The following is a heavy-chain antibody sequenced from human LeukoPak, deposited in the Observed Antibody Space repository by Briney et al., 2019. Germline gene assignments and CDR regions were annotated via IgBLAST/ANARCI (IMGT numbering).Heavy chain of an antibody. Sequence: PGGSLRLSCAASGFTFSSYGMSWVRQAPGKGLQWVSSISSSSSYIYYVDSVKGRFTISRDNAKNSLYLQMNSLRAEDTAVYYCARELTGYYDAFDIWGQGTMVTVSS. CDR2: ISSSSSYI. V-gene: IGHV3-21*01. CDR1: GFTFSSYG. J-gene: IGHJ3*02. CDR3: ARELTGYYDAFDI. D-gene: IGHD3-9*01.